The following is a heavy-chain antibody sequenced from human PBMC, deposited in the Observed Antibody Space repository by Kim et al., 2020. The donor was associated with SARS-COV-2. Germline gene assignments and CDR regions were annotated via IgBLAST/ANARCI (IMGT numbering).Heavy chain of an antibody. V-gene: IGHV3-21*01. Sequence: GGSLRLSCAASGFTFSSYSMSWGRQAPGKGLEWVSSISSSGDDIYYADSVKGRFTFSRDNTKNSLYLQMNSLRAEDTALYYCLRLLNGYFDYWGQGVPVTVSS. CDR1: GFTFSSYS. J-gene: IGHJ4*02. D-gene: IGHD2-8*01. CDR3: LRLLNGYFDY. CDR2: ISSSGDDI.